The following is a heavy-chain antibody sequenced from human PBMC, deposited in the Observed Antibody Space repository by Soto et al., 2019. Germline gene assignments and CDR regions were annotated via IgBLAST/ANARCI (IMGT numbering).Heavy chain of an antibody. V-gene: IGHV3-30-3*01. CDR2: ISYDGSNK. Sequence: GGSLRLSCAASGFTFSSYAMHWVRQAPGKGLEWVAVISYDGSNKYYADSVKGRFTISRDNSKNALYLQMNSLRAEDTAVYYCAREIGYYYGMDVWGQGTTVTVSS. CDR3: AREIGYYYGMDV. J-gene: IGHJ6*02. D-gene: IGHD2-21*01. CDR1: GFTFSSYA.